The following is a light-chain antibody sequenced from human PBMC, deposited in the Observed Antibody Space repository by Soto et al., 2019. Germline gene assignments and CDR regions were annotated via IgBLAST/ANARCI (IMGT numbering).Light chain of an antibody. Sequence: EIVMTQSPATLSVSPGERATLSCRASQSVSSNLAWYQQKPGQAPRLLIYGASTRATGIPARFSGSGSGTVFTLTISSLHSEDFAVYYCQHYNNWPPITFGQGTRLV. V-gene: IGKV3-15*01. J-gene: IGKJ5*01. CDR3: QHYNNWPPIT. CDR2: GAS. CDR1: QSVSSN.